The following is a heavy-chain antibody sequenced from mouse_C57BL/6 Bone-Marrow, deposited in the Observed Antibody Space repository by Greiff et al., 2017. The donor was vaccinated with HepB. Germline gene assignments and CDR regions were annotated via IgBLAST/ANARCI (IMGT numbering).Heavy chain of an antibody. J-gene: IGHJ3*01. V-gene: IGHV3-6*01. Sequence: EVKLQESGPGLVKPSQSLSLTCSVTGYSITSGYYWNWIRQFPGNKLEWMGYISYDGSNNYNPSLKNRISITRDTSKNQFFLKLNSVTTEDTATYYCACFGAYWGQGTLVTVSA. CDR2: ISYDGSN. CDR3: ACFGAY. CDR1: GYSITSGYY. D-gene: IGHD3-1*01.